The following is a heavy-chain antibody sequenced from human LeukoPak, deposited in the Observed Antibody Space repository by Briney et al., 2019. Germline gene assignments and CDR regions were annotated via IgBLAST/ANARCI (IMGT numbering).Heavy chain of an antibody. CDR1: GYSFTSYW. J-gene: IGHJ6*02. CDR2: IYPGDSDT. D-gene: IGHD1-26*01. V-gene: IGHV5-51*01. Sequence: GESLKISCKGSGYSFTSYWIGWVRQMPGKGLEWMGIIYPGDSDTRYSPSFQGQVTISADKSISTAYLQWSSLKALDTAMYYCARCECGSRIGYYYYYGMDVWGQGTTVTVSS. CDR3: ARCECGSRIGYYYYYGMDV.